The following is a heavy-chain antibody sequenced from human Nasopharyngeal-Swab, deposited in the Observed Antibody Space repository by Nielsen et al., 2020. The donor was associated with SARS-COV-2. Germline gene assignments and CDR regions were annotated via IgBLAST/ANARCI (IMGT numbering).Heavy chain of an antibody. CDR2: IYYTGST. Sequence: SETLSLTCTVAGASINSANSYWSWIRQHPGKDLEWIGNIYYTGSTNGNPSLKSRVTMSVDASKNQFSLKSSSVVAADTAVYYCARVFYDSSGYYWGYWGQGTLVTVSS. CDR3: ARVFYDSSGYYWGY. J-gene: IGHJ4*02. V-gene: IGHV4-31*03. CDR1: GASINSANSY. D-gene: IGHD3-22*01.